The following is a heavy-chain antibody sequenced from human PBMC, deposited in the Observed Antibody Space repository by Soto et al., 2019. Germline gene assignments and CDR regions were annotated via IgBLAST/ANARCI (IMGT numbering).Heavy chain of an antibody. J-gene: IGHJ4*02. CDR1: GFTFATYT. CDR2: IIGSDGRT. D-gene: IGHD5-12*01. Sequence: EVQLLESGGGLVQPGGSLRLSCAASGFTFATYTMSWVRQTPGKGLELVSAIIGSDGRTYYAVSVRGRFNISRDNSKNTLYLQLHRLVAEVTTLYCWARNSAATITVRFVYWRQGTLVIFSS. V-gene: IGHV3-23*01. CDR3: ARNSAATITVRFVY.